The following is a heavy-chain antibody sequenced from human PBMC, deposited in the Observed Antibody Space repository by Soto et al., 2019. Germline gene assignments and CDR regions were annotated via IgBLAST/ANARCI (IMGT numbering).Heavy chain of an antibody. V-gene: IGHV1-69*01. CDR3: ARVAASSSWSNYYFDY. D-gene: IGHD6-13*01. CDR1: GGTFSSYA. CDR2: IIPIFGTA. J-gene: IGHJ4*02. Sequence: QVQLVKSGAEEKKPGSSVKVSCKASGGTFSSYAISWVRQAPGQGLEWMGGIIPIFGTANYAQKFQGRVTITADESTSTAYMELSSVRSEYTAVYYCARVAASSSWSNYYFDYWGQGTLVTVSS.